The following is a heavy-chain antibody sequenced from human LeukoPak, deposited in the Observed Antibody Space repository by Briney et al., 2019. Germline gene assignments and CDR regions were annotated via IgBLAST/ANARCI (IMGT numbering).Heavy chain of an antibody. CDR2: IYYSGST. Sequence: SETLSLTCTVSGGSISSSSYYWGWIRQPPGKGLEWIGSIYYSGSTYYNPSLKSRVTISVDTSKNQFSLKLSSVTAADTAVYYCARSRFLEWLLSYQNWGQGTLVTVSS. CDR1: GGSISSSSYY. CDR3: ARSRFLEWLLSYQN. J-gene: IGHJ4*02. D-gene: IGHD3-3*01. V-gene: IGHV4-39*01.